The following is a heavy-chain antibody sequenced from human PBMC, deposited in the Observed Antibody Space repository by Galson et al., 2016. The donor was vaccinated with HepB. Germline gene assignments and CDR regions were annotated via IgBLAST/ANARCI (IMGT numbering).Heavy chain of an antibody. CDR2: IYRGNIT. CDR1: GFTVSSSF. J-gene: IGHJ6*04. Sequence: SLRLSCAASGFTVSSSFLSWVRQAPGKGLEWISVIYRGNITYYADSVKGRFTISRDNSKNTLSLHMNSLRDGDTAVYYCAKVRQLFYHYNMDVWGKGTTVTVSS. D-gene: IGHD5/OR15-5a*01. CDR3: AKVRQLFYHYNMDV. V-gene: IGHV3-53*01.